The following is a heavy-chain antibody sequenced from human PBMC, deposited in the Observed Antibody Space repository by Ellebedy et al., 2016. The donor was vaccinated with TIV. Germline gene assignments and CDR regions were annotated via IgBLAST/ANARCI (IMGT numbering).Heavy chain of an antibody. Sequence: KVSXXGSGYSFTSYWIGWVRQMPGKGLEWMGIIYPGDSDTRYSPSFQGQVTISADKSISTAYLQWSGLKASDTAMYYCARRMGYCSSTSCGNWFDPWGQGTLVTVSS. V-gene: IGHV5-51*01. CDR2: IYPGDSDT. J-gene: IGHJ5*02. CDR3: ARRMGYCSSTSCGNWFDP. CDR1: GYSFTSYW. D-gene: IGHD2-2*01.